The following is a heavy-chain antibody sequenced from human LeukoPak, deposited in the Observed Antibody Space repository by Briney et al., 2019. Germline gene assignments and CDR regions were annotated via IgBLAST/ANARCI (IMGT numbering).Heavy chain of an antibody. CDR2: IIPIFGTA. Sequence: ASVKVSCKASGGTFSSYAISWARQAPGQGLEWMGGIIPIFGTANYAQKFQGRVTITADESTSTAYRELSSLRSEDTAVYYSARDLWDDYCSGGSCPADYWGQGTLVTVSS. V-gene: IGHV1-69*13. D-gene: IGHD2-15*01. CDR3: ARDLWDDYCSGGSCPADY. CDR1: GGTFSSYA. J-gene: IGHJ4*02.